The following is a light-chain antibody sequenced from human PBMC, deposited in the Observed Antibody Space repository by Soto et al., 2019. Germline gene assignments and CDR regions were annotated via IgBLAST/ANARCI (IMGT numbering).Light chain of an antibody. J-gene: IGKJ2*03. CDR1: QDVGDD. CDR2: AAS. Sequence: DIQMTQSPSSLSASVGDRVTITCRASQDVGDDLVWYQHTPGKTPKRLVYAASTLQTGVPSRFSGSGFGTEFTLTISSLQSEDSATYYCLQYNTLSSFGQGTKLEIK. CDR3: LQYNTLSS. V-gene: IGKV1-17*01.